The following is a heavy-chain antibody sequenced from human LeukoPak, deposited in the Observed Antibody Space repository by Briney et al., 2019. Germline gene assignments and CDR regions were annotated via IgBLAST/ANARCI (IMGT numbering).Heavy chain of an antibody. Sequence: SETLSLTCTVSDGSISSSLYYWAWIRQPPGKGLEWIGSIYSSGSTYYNPSLKTRVTISVDTSKKQFSLTLSSVTAADTAVYYGARQRNYDFGYWGQGTLVTVSS. CDR2: IYSSGST. CDR1: DGSISSSLYY. D-gene: IGHD3-3*01. CDR3: ARQRNYDFGY. J-gene: IGHJ4*02. V-gene: IGHV4-39*01.